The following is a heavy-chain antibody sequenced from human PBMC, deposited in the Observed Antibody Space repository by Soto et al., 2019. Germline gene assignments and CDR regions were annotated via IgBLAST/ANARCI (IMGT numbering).Heavy chain of an antibody. CDR3: RWNYDAFDI. Sequence: PGGSLRLSCAASGFTFSSYGMHWVRQAPGKGLEWVAVISYDGSNKYYADSVKGRFTISRDNSKNTLYLQMNSLRAEDTAVYYCRWNYDAFDIWGQGTMVTVSS. V-gene: IGHV3-30*03. J-gene: IGHJ3*02. D-gene: IGHD1-7*01. CDR2: ISYDGSNK. CDR1: GFTFSSYG.